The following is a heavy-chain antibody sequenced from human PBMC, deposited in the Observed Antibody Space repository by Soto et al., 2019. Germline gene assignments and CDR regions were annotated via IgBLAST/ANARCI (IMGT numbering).Heavy chain of an antibody. Sequence: SVKGYCKASGGTFSIYAIGWVRQAPGQGLEWMGGIIPIFGTANYAQKFQGRATITADESTSTAYMELSSLRSEDTAVYYCARSVAPTYYYDSSVPGDAFDIWGQGTMVTVSS. CDR2: IIPIFGTA. V-gene: IGHV1-69*01. D-gene: IGHD3-22*01. CDR3: ARSVAPTYYYDSSVPGDAFDI. J-gene: IGHJ3*02. CDR1: GGTFSIYA.